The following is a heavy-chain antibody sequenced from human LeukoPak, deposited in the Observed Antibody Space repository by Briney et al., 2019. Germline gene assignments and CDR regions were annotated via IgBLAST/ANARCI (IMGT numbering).Heavy chain of an antibody. CDR1: GFTLSSYS. Sequence: GGSLRLSCAASGFTLSSYSMNWVRQAPGKGLEWVSYISSSSSTIYYADSVKGRFTISRDNAKNSLCLQMNSLRAEDTAVYYCARDSSGSYGNFDYWGQGTLVTVSS. J-gene: IGHJ4*02. CDR3: ARDSSGSYGNFDY. D-gene: IGHD1-26*01. V-gene: IGHV3-48*01. CDR2: ISSSSSTI.